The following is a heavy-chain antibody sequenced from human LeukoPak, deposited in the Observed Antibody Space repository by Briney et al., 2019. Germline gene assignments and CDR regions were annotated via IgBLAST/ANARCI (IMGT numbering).Heavy chain of an antibody. V-gene: IGHV3-33*01. CDR2: IWYDGSNK. J-gene: IGHJ4*02. CDR1: GFTFSNYG. D-gene: IGHD2-15*01. Sequence: GGSLRLSCAASGFTFSNYGMYGVRQAPGKGLEWVAVIWYDGSNKYYADSVKGRFTISRDNSKNTLYLQMNSLRAEDTAVYYCATVRSCSGGNCYYLDYWGQGTLVTVSS. CDR3: ATVRSCSGGNCYYLDY.